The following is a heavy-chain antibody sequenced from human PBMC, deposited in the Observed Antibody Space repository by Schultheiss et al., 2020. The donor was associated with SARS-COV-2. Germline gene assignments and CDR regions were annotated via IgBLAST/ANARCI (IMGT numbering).Heavy chain of an antibody. CDR3: ARVSGGGHTYFDY. CDR1: GGSISSGGYY. Sequence: SETLSLTCTVSGGSISSGGYYWSWIRQHPGKGLEWIGYIYYSGSTNYNPTLKSRVTISVDTSKNQFSLKLSSVTAADTAVYYCARVSGGGHTYFDYWGQGTLVTVSS. J-gene: IGHJ4*02. V-gene: IGHV4-61*08. CDR2: IYYSGST. D-gene: IGHD4-23*01.